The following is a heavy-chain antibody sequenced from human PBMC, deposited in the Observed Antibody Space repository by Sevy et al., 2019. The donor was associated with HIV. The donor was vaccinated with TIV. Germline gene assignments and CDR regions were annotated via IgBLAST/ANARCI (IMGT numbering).Heavy chain of an antibody. CDR3: ARASQQLVPLREYYFDY. J-gene: IGHJ4*02. D-gene: IGHD6-13*01. CDR1: GFTFNIYS. CDR2: ISSSSSYI. Sequence: GGSLRLSCAASGFTFNIYSMNWVRQAPGKGLEWVSSISSSSSYIYYADSLKGRFTVSRDNAKNSLYLQMNSLRAEDTAVYYCARASQQLVPLREYYFDYWGQGTLVTVSS. V-gene: IGHV3-21*01.